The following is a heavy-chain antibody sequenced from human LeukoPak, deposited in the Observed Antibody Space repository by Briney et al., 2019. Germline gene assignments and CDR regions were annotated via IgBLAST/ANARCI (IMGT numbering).Heavy chain of an antibody. CDR3: AKDSRLGSSGWLPSY. CDR1: GFTLSNYV. CDR2: ISAISGDT. V-gene: IGHV3-23*01. J-gene: IGHJ4*02. D-gene: IGHD6-19*01. Sequence: PGGSLSLSCADSGFTLSNYVMSWVRQVPGKGLEWVSGISAISGDTYYAASVKGRFTIYRDNSKNTLYLQMNSLRAEETAVYYWAKDSRLGSSGWLPSYWGQGTLVTVSS.